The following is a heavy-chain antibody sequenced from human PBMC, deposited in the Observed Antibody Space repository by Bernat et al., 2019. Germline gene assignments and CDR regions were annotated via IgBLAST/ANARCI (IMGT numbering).Heavy chain of an antibody. CDR3: ARRSLTGAANALDI. J-gene: IGHJ3*02. CDR2: FYYTGST. V-gene: IGHV4-39*01. Sequence: GGSISSSSYYWVWIRQPPGKGLEWIGTFYYTGSTYYNPSLKSRVTIFADTSKNQFSLKWTSVTAADTAVYYCARRSLTGAANALDIWGQG. CDR1: GGSISSSSYY. D-gene: IGHD1-20*01.